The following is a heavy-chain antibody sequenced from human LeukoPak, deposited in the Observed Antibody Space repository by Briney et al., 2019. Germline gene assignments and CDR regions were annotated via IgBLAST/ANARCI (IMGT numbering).Heavy chain of an antibody. CDR3: ARDLAFLAVPAANGWFDP. CDR1: GYTFTNYV. V-gene: IGHV1-18*01. J-gene: IGHJ5*02. Sequence: GASVKVSCKASGYTFTNYVLSWVRQAPGQGLEWMGWISPYNGNANYAQKFQGRVTLTSDTSTDTVYMEVRSLKSDDTAVYYCARDLAFLAVPAANGWFDPWGQGTLVIVSS. CDR2: ISPYNGNA. D-gene: IGHD6-19*01.